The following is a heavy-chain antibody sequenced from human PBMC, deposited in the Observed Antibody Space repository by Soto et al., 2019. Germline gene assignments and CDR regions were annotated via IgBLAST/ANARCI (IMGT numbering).Heavy chain of an antibody. V-gene: IGHV3-64D*08. J-gene: IGHJ4*02. D-gene: IGHD1-26*01. CDR1: GFTFRNYA. CDR3: VKDRWVDY. CDR2: ISHNAGSI. Sequence: GGSLRLSCSVFGFTFRNYAMHWVRQAPGKGLEYVSSISHNAGSIYYADSVKGRFTISRDNSKGTLYLQMSSLRPEDTAVYYCVKDRWVDYWGQGALVTVSS.